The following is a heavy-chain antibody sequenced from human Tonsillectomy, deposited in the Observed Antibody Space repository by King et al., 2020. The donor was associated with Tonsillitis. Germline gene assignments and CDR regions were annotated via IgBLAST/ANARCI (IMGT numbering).Heavy chain of an antibody. CDR2: ISTSSTTI. V-gene: IGHV3-48*02. Sequence: VQLVESGGGLVQPGGSLRLSCAASGFTFSRYSMNWVRQAPGKGLEWISYISTSSTTIYYADSVKGRFTISRDDAKNSLYLQMNSLRDEDTAVYYCARDGSGIVEAYFDYWGQGTLVTVSS. J-gene: IGHJ4*02. CDR1: GFTFSRYS. D-gene: IGHD1-26*01. CDR3: ARDGSGIVEAYFDY.